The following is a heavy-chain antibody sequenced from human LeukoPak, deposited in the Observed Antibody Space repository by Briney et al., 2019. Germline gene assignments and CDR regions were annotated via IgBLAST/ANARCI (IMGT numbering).Heavy chain of an antibody. CDR3: ARDAEMAIDY. D-gene: IGHD5-24*01. V-gene: IGHV3-21*01. CDR2: ISSSSSYI. Sequence: GSLRLSCAASGFTFSRSDMIWVRQAPGKGLEWVSSISSSSSYIYYADSVKGRFTISRDNAKNSLYLQMNSLRAEDTAVYYCARDAEMAIDYWGQGTLVTVSS. J-gene: IGHJ4*02. CDR1: GFTFSRSD.